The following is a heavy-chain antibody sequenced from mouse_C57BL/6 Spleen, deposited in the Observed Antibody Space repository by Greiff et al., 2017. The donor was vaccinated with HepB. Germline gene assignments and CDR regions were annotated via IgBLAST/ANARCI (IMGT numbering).Heavy chain of an antibody. CDR3: ARKGGYYSNYDYAMDY. V-gene: IGHV2-2*01. CDR1: GFSLTSYG. J-gene: IGHJ4*01. CDR2: IWSGGST. Sequence: VQLQQSGPGLVQPSQCLSITCTASGFSLTSYGVHWVRQSPGKGLEWLGVIWSGGSTDYNAAFISRLSISKDNSKSQVFFKMNSLQADDTAIYYCARKGGYYSNYDYAMDYWGQGTSVTVSS. D-gene: IGHD2-5*01.